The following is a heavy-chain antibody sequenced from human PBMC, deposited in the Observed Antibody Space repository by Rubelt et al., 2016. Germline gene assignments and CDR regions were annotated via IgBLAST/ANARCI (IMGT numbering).Heavy chain of an antibody. D-gene: IGHD2-15*01. CDR3: ARDGCSGGSCYEYYYYYGMDV. J-gene: IGHJ6*02. Sequence: GDSVSSNSAAWNWIRQSPSRGLEWLGRTYYRSKWYNDYAVSVKSRITINPDTSKNQFSLQLNSVTPEDTAVYYCARDGCSGGSCYEYYYYYGMDVWGQGTTVTFSS. CDR2: TYYRSKWYN. CDR1: GDSVSSNSAA. V-gene: IGHV6-1*01.